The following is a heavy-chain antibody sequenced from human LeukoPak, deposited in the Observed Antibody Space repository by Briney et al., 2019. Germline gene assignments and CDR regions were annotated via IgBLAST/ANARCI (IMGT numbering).Heavy chain of an antibody. J-gene: IGHJ4*02. CDR1: GFSFSSIA. CDR2: VSYDGSNK. D-gene: IGHD3-16*01. Sequence: PGTSLRLSCAASGFSFSSIAMYWVRQAPGKGLEWVAVVSYDGSNKYYADSVKGRFTISRDNSNNTLYLQMNSLRDEDTAVYYCARRLGRDYLDYWGQGTLITVSS. V-gene: IGHV3-30-3*01. CDR3: ARRLGRDYLDY.